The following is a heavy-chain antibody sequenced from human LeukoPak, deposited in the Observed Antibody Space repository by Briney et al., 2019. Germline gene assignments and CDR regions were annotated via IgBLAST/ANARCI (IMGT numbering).Heavy chain of an antibody. CDR3: ASSPRDDILTGFLSP. CDR2: INPSGGST. D-gene: IGHD3-9*01. Sequence: GASVKVSCKASGYTFTSYYMHWVRPAPGQGLEWMGIINPSGGSTSYAQKFQGRVTMTRDTSTSTVYMELSSLRSEDTAVYYCASSPRDDILTGFLSPWGQGTLVTVSS. J-gene: IGHJ5*02. V-gene: IGHV1-46*01. CDR1: GYTFTSYY.